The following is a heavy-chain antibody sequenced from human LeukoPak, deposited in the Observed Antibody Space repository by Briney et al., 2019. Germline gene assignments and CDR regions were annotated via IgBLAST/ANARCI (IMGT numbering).Heavy chain of an antibody. CDR1: GGSFSGYY. V-gene: IGHV4-34*01. J-gene: IGHJ4*02. D-gene: IGHD5-24*01. Sequence: SETLSLTCAVYGGSFSGYYWSWIRQPPGKGLEWIGEINHSGSTNYNPSLKSRVTISVDTSKNQFSLKLSSVTAADTAVYYCARLTLNFVEMATTMPDYWGQGTLVTVSS. CDR2: INHSGST. CDR3: ARLTLNFVEMATTMPDY.